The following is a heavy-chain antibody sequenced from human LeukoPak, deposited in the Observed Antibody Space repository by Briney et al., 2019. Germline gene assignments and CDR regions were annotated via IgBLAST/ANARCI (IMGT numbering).Heavy chain of an antibody. CDR1: GGTFSSYA. CDR2: IIPIFGTA. CDR3: ARGTVTTLHMDV. J-gene: IGHJ6*04. Sequence: SVKVSCKASGGTFSSYAISWVRQAPGQGLEWMGGIIPIFGTANYAQKFQGRVTITTDESTSTAYMELSSLRSEDTAVYYCARGTVTTLHMDVWGKGTTVTVSS. D-gene: IGHD4-17*01. V-gene: IGHV1-69*05.